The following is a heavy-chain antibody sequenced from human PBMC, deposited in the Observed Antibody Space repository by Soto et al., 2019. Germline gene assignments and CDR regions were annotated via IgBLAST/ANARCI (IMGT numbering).Heavy chain of an antibody. Sequence: PGGSLRLSWAASGFTVSDHYMSGIGQAPGKGLEWIGYSSNSGSFTRYADSVKGRFSISRDNAKSSLYLQISSLRGDDTATYYCVKSGDNYNLLDYWGQGTPVTVSS. CDR1: GFTVSDHY. D-gene: IGHD1-1*01. CDR2: SSNSGSFT. CDR3: VKSGDNYNLLDY. V-gene: IGHV3-11*06. J-gene: IGHJ4*02.